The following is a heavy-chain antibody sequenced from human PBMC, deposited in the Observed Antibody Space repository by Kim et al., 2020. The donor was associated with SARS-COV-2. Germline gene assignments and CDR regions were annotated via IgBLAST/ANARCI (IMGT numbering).Heavy chain of an antibody. CDR2: IYYSGST. CDR3: ARMVGRYWGWFDP. CDR1: GGSISSSSYY. V-gene: IGHV4-39*01. J-gene: IGHJ5*02. D-gene: IGHD1-26*01. Sequence: SETLSLTCTVSGGSISSSSYYWSWIRQPPGKGLEWFGCIYYSGSTYYNPSLKSRVTISVDTSKNQFSLKLSSVTAADTAVYYCARMVGRYWGWFDPWGQGALVTLSP.